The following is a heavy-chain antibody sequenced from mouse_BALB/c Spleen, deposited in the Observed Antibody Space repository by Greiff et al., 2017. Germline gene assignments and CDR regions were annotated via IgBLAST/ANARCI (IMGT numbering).Heavy chain of an antibody. CDR1: GFTFSSYA. Sequence: DVQLVESGGGLVKPGGSLKLSCAASGFTFSSYAMSWVRQTPEKRLEWVASISSGGSTYYPDSVKGRFTISRDNARNILYLQMSSLRSEDTAMYYCARGRDFDYWGQGTTLTVSS. J-gene: IGHJ2*01. CDR2: ISSGGST. CDR3: ARGRDFDY. V-gene: IGHV5-6-5*01.